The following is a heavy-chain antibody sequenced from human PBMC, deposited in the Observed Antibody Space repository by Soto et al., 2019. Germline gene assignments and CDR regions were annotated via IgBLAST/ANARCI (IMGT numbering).Heavy chain of an antibody. Sequence: PSETLSLTCTVSGGSISSYYWSWIRQPPGKGLKWIGYIYYSGSTNYNPSLKSRVTISVDTSKNQFSLKLSSVTAADTAVYYCARLPVLRFLEWYDYYYYMDVWGKGNTATVSS. CDR1: GGSISSYY. CDR3: ARLPVLRFLEWYDYYYYMDV. CDR2: IYYSGST. V-gene: IGHV4-59*08. J-gene: IGHJ6*03. D-gene: IGHD3-3*01.